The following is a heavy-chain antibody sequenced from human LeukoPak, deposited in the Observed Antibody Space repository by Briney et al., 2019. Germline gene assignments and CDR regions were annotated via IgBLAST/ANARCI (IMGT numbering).Heavy chain of an antibody. Sequence: SVKVFCKASGGSLTSYAISWVRQAPGQGLEWMGGVIPIFGTTNYAQKFQGRVTTTTDESTSTAYMEMSSLTSEDPALYYCARGVGGYSHGPFDYWGQGTLVTVSS. CDR2: VIPIFGTT. CDR1: GGSLTSYA. D-gene: IGHD5-18*01. J-gene: IGHJ4*02. V-gene: IGHV1-69*05. CDR3: ARGVGGYSHGPFDY.